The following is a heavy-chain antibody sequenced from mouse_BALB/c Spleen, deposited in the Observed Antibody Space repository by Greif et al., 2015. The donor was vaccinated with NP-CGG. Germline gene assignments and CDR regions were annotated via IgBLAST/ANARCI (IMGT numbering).Heavy chain of an antibody. J-gene: IGHJ2*01. CDR1: GYTFTSYY. V-gene: IGHV1S81*02. Sequence: QVHVKQSGAELVKPGASVKLSCKASGYTFTSYYMYWVKQRPGQGLEWIGEINPSNGGTNFNEKFKSKATLTVDKSPSTAYMQLSSLTSEDSAVYYCTTGDYWGQGTTLTVSS. CDR3: TTGDY. CDR2: INPSNGGT.